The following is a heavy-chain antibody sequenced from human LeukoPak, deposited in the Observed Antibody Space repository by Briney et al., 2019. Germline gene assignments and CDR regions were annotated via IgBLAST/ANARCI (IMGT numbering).Heavy chain of an antibody. D-gene: IGHD1-26*01. CDR1: GFTFTTYT. J-gene: IGHJ4*02. CDR2: ISGSGGRT. Sequence: GGTLCLSCAASGFTFTTYTMTWVRQAPGKGLEWVSAISGSGGRTNYADSVKGRINISRDNSKNPLYLEMDSLGAEDTAVYYCAKDKSPWAYYFDYWGQGTLVTVSS. CDR3: AKDKSPWAYYFDY. V-gene: IGHV3-23*01.